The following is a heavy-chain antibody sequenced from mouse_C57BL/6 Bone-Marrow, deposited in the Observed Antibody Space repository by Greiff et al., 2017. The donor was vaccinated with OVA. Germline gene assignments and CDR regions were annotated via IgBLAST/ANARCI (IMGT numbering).Heavy chain of an antibody. CDR3: ARDHYYGSSYWYFDV. CDR1: GISITTGNYR. J-gene: IGHJ1*03. Sequence: EVQLQQSGPGLVKPSQTVFLTCTVTGISITTGNYRWSWIRQFPGNKLEWIGYIYYSGTITYNPSLTSRTTITRDTPKNQFFLEMNSLTAEDTATYYCARDHYYGSSYWYFDVWGTGTTVTVSS. V-gene: IGHV3-5*01. D-gene: IGHD1-1*01. CDR2: IYYSGTI.